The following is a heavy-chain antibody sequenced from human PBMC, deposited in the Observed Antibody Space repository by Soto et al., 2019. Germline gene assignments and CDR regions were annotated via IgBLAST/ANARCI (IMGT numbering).Heavy chain of an antibody. Sequence: AGGSLRLSCAASGFTFSTYAMSWVRQAPGKGLEWVSGIGTSGRNTYYPDSVKGRFIISRDNSKNTLYLQMNNLRVEDTAIYYCAEGGEWSFNFEYCGLGPLVTVSS. CDR2: IGTSGRNT. J-gene: IGHJ4*02. CDR1: GFTFSTYA. V-gene: IGHV3-23*01. D-gene: IGHD3-16*02. CDR3: AEGGEWSFNFEY.